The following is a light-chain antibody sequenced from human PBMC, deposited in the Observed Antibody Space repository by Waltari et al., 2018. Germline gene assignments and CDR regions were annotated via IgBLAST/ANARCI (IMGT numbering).Light chain of an antibody. J-gene: IGKJ1*01. CDR1: QSVLYSYNNNNY. CDR2: WAS. CDR3: QHYYSPPWT. Sequence: DIVMTQSPDSLAVSLGERANINCKSSQSVLYSYNNNNYLAWYQQKPGHPPKLLIYWASTRESGVPARFSGSVSGTDFTLTISSLQAEDVAVYYCQHYYSPPWTFGQGTKVEIK. V-gene: IGKV4-1*01.